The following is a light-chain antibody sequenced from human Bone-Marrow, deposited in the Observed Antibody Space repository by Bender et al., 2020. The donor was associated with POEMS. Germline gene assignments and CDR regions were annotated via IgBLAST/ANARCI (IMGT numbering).Light chain of an antibody. V-gene: IGLV2-8*01. CDR1: SSDVGGYNY. CDR3: QSYDNSLGGWV. Sequence: QSALTQPPSASGSPGQTVTISCTGTSSDVGGYNYVSWFQQHPGKAPKLMIYEVTKRPSGISNRFSGTKSGNTASLTISGLQAEDEGDYYCQSYDNSLGGWVFGGGTKLTVL. CDR2: EVT. J-gene: IGLJ3*02.